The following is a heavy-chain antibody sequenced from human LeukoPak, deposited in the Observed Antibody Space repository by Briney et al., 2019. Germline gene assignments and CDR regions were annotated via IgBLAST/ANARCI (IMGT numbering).Heavy chain of an antibody. V-gene: IGHV1-18*01. J-gene: IGHJ4*02. CDR1: GYTFTSYD. CDR2: ISAYNGNT. CDR3: ARGRGSSGSFDY. Sequence: ASVKVSCKASGYTFTSYDINWVRQATGQGLEWMGWISAYNGNTNYAQKLQGRVTMTRDMSTSTVYMELSSLRSEDTAVYYCARGRGSSGSFDYWGQGTLVTVSS. D-gene: IGHD6-19*01.